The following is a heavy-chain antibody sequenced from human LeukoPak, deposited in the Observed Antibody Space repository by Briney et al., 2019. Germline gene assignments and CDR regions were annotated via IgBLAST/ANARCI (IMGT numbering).Heavy chain of an antibody. CDR2: ISSSGSTI. D-gene: IGHD3-22*01. V-gene: IGHV3-11*01. Sequence: GGSLRLSCAASGFNFGTYWMSWVRQAPGKGLEWVSYISSSGSTIYYADSVKGRFTISRDNAKNSLYLQMNSLRAEDTAVYYCARVLVVVIPEFWFDPWGQGTLVTVSS. CDR1: GFNFGTYW. J-gene: IGHJ5*02. CDR3: ARVLVVVIPEFWFDP.